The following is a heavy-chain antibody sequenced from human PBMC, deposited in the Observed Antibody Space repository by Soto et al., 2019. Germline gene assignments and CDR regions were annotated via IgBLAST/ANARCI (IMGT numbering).Heavy chain of an antibody. Sequence: GRSRGLSCAASGFTFSSYELNWVRQAPGKGLEWVSYISISGGTIYYADSVKGRVTISRDNAKKSLYLQMNSLRTEDTVVYYCARGFGSGWSRGGYFDYWGQGTLVTVSS. V-gene: IGHV3-48*03. D-gene: IGHD6-19*01. CDR2: ISISGGTI. CDR3: ARGFGSGWSRGGYFDY. CDR1: GFTFSSYE. J-gene: IGHJ4*02.